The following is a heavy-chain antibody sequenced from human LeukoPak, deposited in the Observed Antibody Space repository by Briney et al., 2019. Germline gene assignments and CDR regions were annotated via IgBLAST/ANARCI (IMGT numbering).Heavy chain of an antibody. CDR1: GGSISSGSYY. D-gene: IGHD3-22*01. Sequence: SQTLSLTCTVSGGSISSGSYYWSWIRQPAGKGLEWIGRIYTSGSTNYNPSLKSRVTISVDTSKNQFSLKLSSVTAADTAVYYCATLSSGYTDAIDYWGQGTLVTVSS. J-gene: IGHJ4*02. V-gene: IGHV4-61*02. CDR3: ATLSSGYTDAIDY. CDR2: IYTSGST.